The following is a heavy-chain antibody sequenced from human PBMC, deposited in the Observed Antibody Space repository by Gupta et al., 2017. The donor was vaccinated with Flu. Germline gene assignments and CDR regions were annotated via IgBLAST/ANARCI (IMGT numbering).Heavy chain of an antibody. J-gene: IGHJ4*02. Sequence: QVQLVESGGGVVQPGRSLRLSCAASGFTFSSYGMHWVRQAPGKGLEWVAVISYDGSNKYYADSVKGRLTISRDNSKNTLYLQMNSLRAEDTAVYYCAKARSITIFGANNYFDYWGQGTLVTVSS. V-gene: IGHV3-30*18. CDR2: ISYDGSNK. CDR3: AKARSITIFGANNYFDY. CDR1: GFTFSSYG. D-gene: IGHD3-3*01.